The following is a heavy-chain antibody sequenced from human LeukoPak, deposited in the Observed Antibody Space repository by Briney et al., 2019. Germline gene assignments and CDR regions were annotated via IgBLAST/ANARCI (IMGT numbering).Heavy chain of an antibody. CDR1: GYSFTSYW. D-gene: IGHD5-12*01. V-gene: IGHV5-51*01. J-gene: IGHJ4*02. CDR2: IYPGDSDD. Sequence: RRGESLKISCKGSGYSFTSYWIGWVRQMPGKGLEWMGTIYPGDSDDRYSPAFQGQVTISADKSISTAYLQWSSLRASDTAMYYCARHTWSGYDLGDYWGQGTLVTVSS. CDR3: ARHTWSGYDLGDY.